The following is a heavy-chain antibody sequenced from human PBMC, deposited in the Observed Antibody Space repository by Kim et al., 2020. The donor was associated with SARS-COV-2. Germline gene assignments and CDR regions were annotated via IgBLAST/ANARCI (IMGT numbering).Heavy chain of an antibody. CDR1: GGSISSYY. CDR2: IYYSGST. CDR3: ARVWFGEFGFDY. V-gene: IGHV4-59*13. D-gene: IGHD3-10*01. J-gene: IGHJ4*02. Sequence: SETLSLTCTVSGGSISSYYWSWIRQPPGKGLEWIGYIYYSGSTNYNPSLKSRVTISVDTSKNQFSLKLSSVTAADTAVYYCARVWFGEFGFDYWGQGTLVTVSS.